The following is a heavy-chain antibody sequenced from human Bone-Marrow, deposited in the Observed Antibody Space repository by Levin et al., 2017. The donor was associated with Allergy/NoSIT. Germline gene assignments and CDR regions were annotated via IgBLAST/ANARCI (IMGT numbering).Heavy chain of an antibody. J-gene: IGHJ4*02. V-gene: IGHV4-39*07. CDR2: IYYSGST. Sequence: ASQTLSLPCTVSGGSISSSSYYWGWIRQPPGKGLEWIGSIYYSGSTYYNPSLKSRVTISVDTSKNQFSLKLSSVTAADTAVYYCARVWVFKSRVLEWLLYPNFVYWGQGTLVTVSS. D-gene: IGHD3-3*01. CDR3: ARVWVFKSRVLEWLLYPNFVY. CDR1: GGSISSSSYY.